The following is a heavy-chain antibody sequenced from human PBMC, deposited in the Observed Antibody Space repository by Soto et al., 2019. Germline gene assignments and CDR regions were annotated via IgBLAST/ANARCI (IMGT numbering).Heavy chain of an antibody. V-gene: IGHV4-59*01. CDR1: GGSISSYY. CDR3: ARNNWNYGFLVDWFDP. J-gene: IGHJ5*02. D-gene: IGHD1-7*01. CDR2: IYYSGST. Sequence: SETLSLTCTVSGGSISSYYWSWIRQPPGKGLEWIGYIYYSGSTNYNPSLKSRVTISVDTSKNQFSLKLSSVTAADTAVYYCARNNWNYGFLVDWFDPWGQGTLVTVSS.